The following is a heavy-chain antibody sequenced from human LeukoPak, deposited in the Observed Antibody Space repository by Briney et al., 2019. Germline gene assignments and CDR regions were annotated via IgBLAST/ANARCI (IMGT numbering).Heavy chain of an antibody. D-gene: IGHD2-15*01. J-gene: IGHJ4*02. Sequence: PSETLSLTCTVSGGSISSGGYYWSWIRQHPGKGLEWIGYIYYSGNTYNNPSLKSRISISVDTSKNQFSLKLSSVTAADTAVYYCARVSCSGGSCYLDYWGQGTLVTVSS. CDR1: GGSISSGGYY. CDR3: ARVSCSGGSCYLDY. CDR2: IYYSGNT. V-gene: IGHV4-31*03.